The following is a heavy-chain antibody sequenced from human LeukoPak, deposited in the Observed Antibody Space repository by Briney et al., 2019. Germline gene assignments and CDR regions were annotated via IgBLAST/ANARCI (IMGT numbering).Heavy chain of an antibody. CDR3: ATDREITMGLYYFDY. CDR2: FDPEDGET. D-gene: IGHD3-10*01. J-gene: IGHJ4*02. V-gene: IGHV1-24*01. Sequence: ASVKVSCKVSGDTLTELSMHWVRQAPGKGLEWMGGFDPEDGETIYAQKFQGRVTMTEDTSTDTAYMELSSLRSEDTAVYYCATDREITMGLYYFDYWGQGTLVTVSS. CDR1: GDTLTELS.